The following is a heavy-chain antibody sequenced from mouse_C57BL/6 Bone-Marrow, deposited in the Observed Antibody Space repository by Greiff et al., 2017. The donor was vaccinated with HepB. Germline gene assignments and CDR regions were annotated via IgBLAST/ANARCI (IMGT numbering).Heavy chain of an antibody. J-gene: IGHJ4*01. V-gene: IGHV1-19*01. D-gene: IGHD2-2*01. CDR2: INPYNGGT. CDR3: AREGFDGYDGDYYAMDY. CDR1: GYTFTDYY. Sequence: EVQLQQSGPVLVKPGASVKMSCKASGYTFTDYYMNWVKQSHGKSLEWIGVINPYNGGTSYNQKFKGKATLTVDKSSSTAYMELNSLTSEDSAVYYCAREGFDGYDGDYYAMDYWGQGTSVTVSS.